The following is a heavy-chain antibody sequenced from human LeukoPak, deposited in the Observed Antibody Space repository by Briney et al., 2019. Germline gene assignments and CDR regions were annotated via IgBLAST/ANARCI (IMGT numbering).Heavy chain of an antibody. Sequence: PGGSLRLSCAASGFTVRSNYMSWVRQAPGKGLEWVSVIYTGGTTYYADSVKGRFTISRDNSKNTLYLQMNSLRAEDTAVYYCAKGQLVDYGMDVWGQGTTVTVSS. CDR1: GFTVRSNY. CDR3: AKGQLVDYGMDV. D-gene: IGHD2-15*01. V-gene: IGHV3-53*05. J-gene: IGHJ6*02. CDR2: IYTGGTT.